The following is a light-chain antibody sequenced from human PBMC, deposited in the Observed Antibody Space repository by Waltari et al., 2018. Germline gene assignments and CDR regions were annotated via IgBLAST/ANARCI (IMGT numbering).Light chain of an antibody. CDR2: EVN. Sequence: QSALTQPPSASGSPGQSVRISCTGASSDVGDFNSASWYQHHPDQAPKLLIYEVNKRPSVVPSRFSCSKSGYTSSLTVSGLQAEDEAFYYCSSFVRGYNLLFGGGTRLTVL. V-gene: IGLV2-8*01. CDR1: SSDVGDFNS. J-gene: IGLJ2*01. CDR3: SSFVRGYNLL.